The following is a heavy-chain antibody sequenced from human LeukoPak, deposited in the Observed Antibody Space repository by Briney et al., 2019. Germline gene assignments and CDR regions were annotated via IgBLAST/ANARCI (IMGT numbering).Heavy chain of an antibody. CDR2: IYTSGGT. D-gene: IGHD2-2*01. V-gene: IGHV4-61*02. J-gene: IGHJ6*02. CDR1: GDSISSANFY. CDR3: ARGEYCSRTRCYPPPLYYYSHGMDV. Sequence: PPQTLSLTCTVSGDSISSANFYWSWIRQPAGKGLEWIGRIYTSGGTNYNPSLKSRVTISVDTSRNQFSLKLGSVTAADTAVYYCARGEYCSRTRCYPPPLYYYSHGMDVWGQGTPVTVSS.